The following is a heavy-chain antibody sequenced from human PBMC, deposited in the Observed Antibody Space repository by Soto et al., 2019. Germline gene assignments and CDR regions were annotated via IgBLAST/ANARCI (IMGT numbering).Heavy chain of an antibody. J-gene: IGHJ5*02. Sequence: SETLSLTCVVSGSSISTDFYWGWIRQAPGKALEWIGSIYHSGTTYYNPSLRSRLTISVDTSNNQFSLMLRSVTAADTAVYHCARIGRESTNFYSSFDPWGQGSLVTVSS. V-gene: IGHV4-38-2*01. CDR3: ARIGRESTNFYSSFDP. CDR1: GSSISTDFY. CDR2: IYHSGTT. D-gene: IGHD2-2*02.